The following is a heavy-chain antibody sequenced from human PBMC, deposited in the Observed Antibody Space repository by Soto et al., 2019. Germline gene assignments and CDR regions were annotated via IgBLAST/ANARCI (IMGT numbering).Heavy chain of an antibody. V-gene: IGHV3-30-3*01. CDR3: ARVWYSGRSDGGDI. J-gene: IGHJ3*02. D-gene: IGHD1-26*01. CDR2: ISYDGNSE. Sequence: QVQLVESGGGVVQPGMSLRLSCAASGFSFGAYTMHWVRQPPGKGLEWVAAISYDGNSEEYTDPVKGRFTASRDNFKNTVYLPMNGLKSEAKAVYYCARVWYSGRSDGGDILGQATVVPVSS. CDR1: GFSFGAYT.